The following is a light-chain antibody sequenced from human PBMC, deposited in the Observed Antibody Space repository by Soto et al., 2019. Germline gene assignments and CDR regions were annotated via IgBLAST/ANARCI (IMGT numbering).Light chain of an antibody. V-gene: IGKV3-20*01. CDR3: QQYGSSPGT. CDR1: QSVSSSY. Sequence: EIVLTQSPGTLSLSPGERATLSCRASQSVSSSYFAWYQQKPGQAPRLIIYGASSRATGIPDRFSGSGSGTVFTLTISRLEPEYFAVYYCQQYGSSPGTFGQGTKLEIK. J-gene: IGKJ2*02. CDR2: GAS.